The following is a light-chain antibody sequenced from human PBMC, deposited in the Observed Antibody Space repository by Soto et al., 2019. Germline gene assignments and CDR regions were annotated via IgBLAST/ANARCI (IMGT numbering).Light chain of an antibody. CDR1: QIVTSRY. CDR2: GAS. Sequence: EIVLTQSPGTLSLSPGERATLSCRASQIVTSRYLAWYQQKPGQAPRLLIFGASIRDSGVTDRFSGSGSGTDFTLTISRLEAEDSAVYYCQQYGSSPGTCGQGTKVEIK. J-gene: IGKJ1*01. CDR3: QQYGSSPGT. V-gene: IGKV3-20*01.